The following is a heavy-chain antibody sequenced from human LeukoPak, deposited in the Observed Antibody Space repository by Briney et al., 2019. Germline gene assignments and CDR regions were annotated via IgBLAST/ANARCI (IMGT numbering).Heavy chain of an antibody. D-gene: IGHD3-10*01. J-gene: IGHJ4*02. V-gene: IGHV3-23*01. CDR3: ARGGTLIRGGDPFDY. CDR2: LSGSGDRT. Sequence: GGSLRLSCAASGFTFNTYDMSWVRQSPVKGLEWVSGLSGSGDRTYYTDSVKGRFTISRDNSKNTVYLQMNTLRAEDTALYYCARGGTLIRGGDPFDYWGQGTLVTVSS. CDR1: GFTFNTYD.